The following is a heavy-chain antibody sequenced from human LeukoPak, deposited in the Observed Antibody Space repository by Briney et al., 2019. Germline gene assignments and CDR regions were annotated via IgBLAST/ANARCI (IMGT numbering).Heavy chain of an antibody. CDR1: GFTFDDYA. Sequence: GGSLRLSCAASGFTFDDYAMHWVRQAPGKGLEWVSSISWNSGRMDYADSVKGRFTISRDSAKNSLYLQMNSLRVEDMALYYCAKDVNYSPSGTFDYWGQGTLVTVSS. CDR3: AKDVNYSPSGTFDY. D-gene: IGHD3-10*01. CDR2: ISWNSGRM. J-gene: IGHJ4*02. V-gene: IGHV3-9*03.